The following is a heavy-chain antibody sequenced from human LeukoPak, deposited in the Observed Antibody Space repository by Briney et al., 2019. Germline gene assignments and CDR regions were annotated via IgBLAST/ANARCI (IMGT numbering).Heavy chain of an antibody. J-gene: IGHJ5*02. Sequence: GGSLRLPCAASGFTFSSSAMSWVRQAPGKGLEWVSGIGGTGDNTYYADSVKGRFTIARDNSKNTLYLKMNSLRGEDTALYYCAKDFRKGASWGQGTLVTVSS. CDR1: GFTFSSSA. CDR3: AKDFRKGAS. D-gene: IGHD3-16*01. V-gene: IGHV3-23*01. CDR2: IGGTGDNT.